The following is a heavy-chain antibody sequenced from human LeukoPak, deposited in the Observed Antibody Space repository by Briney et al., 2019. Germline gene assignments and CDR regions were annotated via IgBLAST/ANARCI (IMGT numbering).Heavy chain of an antibody. D-gene: IGHD6-13*01. V-gene: IGHV1-2*02. J-gene: IGHJ4*02. CDR3: ARIKWAAAND. Sequence: RGSLRLSCAASGFTFSNYWMSWVRQSPGQGLEWMGWINTNSGDTNYAKNFQGRVTMTRDTSINTAYMELSSLRSDDTAVYYCARIKWAAANDWGQGTLVTVSS. CDR2: INTNSGDT. CDR1: GFTFSNYW.